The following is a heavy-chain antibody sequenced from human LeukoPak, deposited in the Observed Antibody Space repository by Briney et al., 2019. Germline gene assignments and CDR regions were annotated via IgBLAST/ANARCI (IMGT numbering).Heavy chain of an antibody. Sequence: GGSLRLSCEASGFTFSPYSIVWVRQAPGKGLEWVAYISSTSLYPYYADSVQGRFIVSRDNANNSAYLQMHSLRADDTAVYFCARGVRKVLKFIDFWGPGTMVAVSS. CDR2: ISSTSLYP. J-gene: IGHJ4*02. CDR1: GFTFSPYS. D-gene: IGHD3-10*01. CDR3: ARGVRKVLKFIDF. V-gene: IGHV3-21*01.